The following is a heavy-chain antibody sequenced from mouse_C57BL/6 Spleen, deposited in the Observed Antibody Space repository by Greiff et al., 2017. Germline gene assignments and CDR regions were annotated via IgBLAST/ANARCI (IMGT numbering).Heavy chain of an antibody. CDR1: GFTFSDYG. CDR3: ARSYGSSYVDAY. CDR2: ISSGSSTI. J-gene: IGHJ3*01. D-gene: IGHD1-1*01. V-gene: IGHV5-17*01. Sequence: EVHLVESGGGLVKPGGSLKLSCAASGFTFSDYGMHWVRQAPEKGLEWVAYISSGSSTIYYADTVKGRFTISRDNAKNTLFLQMTSLRSEDTAMYYCARSYGSSYVDAYWGQGTLVTVSA.